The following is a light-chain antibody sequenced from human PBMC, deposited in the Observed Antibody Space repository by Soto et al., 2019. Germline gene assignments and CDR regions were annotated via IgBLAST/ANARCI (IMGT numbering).Light chain of an antibody. Sequence: QSVLTQAPSASGTPGQRVTISCSGSSSKIARHTVNWYQQLPGTAPQLLIYTNNQRPSGVPDRFSGSKSGTSASLAISGLQSEDEADYYCAAWDDSLNGYVFGTGTKLTVL. CDR2: TNN. CDR1: SSKIARHT. CDR3: AAWDDSLNGYV. V-gene: IGLV1-44*01. J-gene: IGLJ1*01.